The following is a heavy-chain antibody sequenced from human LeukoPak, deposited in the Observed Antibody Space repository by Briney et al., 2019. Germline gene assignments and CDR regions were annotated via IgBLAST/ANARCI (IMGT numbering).Heavy chain of an antibody. CDR1: GGSVSSGDYY. J-gene: IGHJ3*02. CDR2: IYYSGST. D-gene: IGHD4/OR15-4a*01. CDR3: ARVTITSALDI. Sequence: SETLSLTCTVSGGSVSSGDYYWSWSRQPPGKGLEWIGYIYYSGSTYYNPSLKSRVTISVDTSKNQFSLKLSSVTAADTAVYYCARVTITSALDIRGQGTVVTVSS. V-gene: IGHV4-30-4*01.